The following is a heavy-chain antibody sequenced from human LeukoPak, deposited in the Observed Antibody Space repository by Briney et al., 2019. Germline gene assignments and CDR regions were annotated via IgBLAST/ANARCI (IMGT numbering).Heavy chain of an antibody. Sequence: NPSETLSLTCSVSGGSISGYYWSWIRQPAGKGLEWIGRIYNSESFNYNPSLKSRVTMSVDTSKNQFSLKLSSVTAADTAVYYCARVPTVVTSFFDYWGQGTLVTVSS. CDR1: GGSISGYY. D-gene: IGHD4-23*01. J-gene: IGHJ4*02. CDR3: ARVPTVVTSFFDY. V-gene: IGHV4-4*07. CDR2: IYNSESF.